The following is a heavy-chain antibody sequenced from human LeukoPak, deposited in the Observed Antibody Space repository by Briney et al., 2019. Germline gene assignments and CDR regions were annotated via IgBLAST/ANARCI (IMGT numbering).Heavy chain of an antibody. D-gene: IGHD3-3*01. CDR2: ISGSGGST. V-gene: IGHV3-23*01. J-gene: IGHJ4*02. Sequence: RGSLRLSCAASGFTFSSYAMSWVRQAPGKGLEWVSAISGSGGSTYYADSVKGRFTISRDNSKNTLYLQMNSLRAEDTAVYYCAKGGRTTIFGVVITHFDYWGQGTLVTVSS. CDR1: GFTFSSYA. CDR3: AKGGRTTIFGVVITHFDY.